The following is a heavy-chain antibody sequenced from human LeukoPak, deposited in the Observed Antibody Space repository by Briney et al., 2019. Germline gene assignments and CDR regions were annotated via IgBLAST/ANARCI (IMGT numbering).Heavy chain of an antibody. D-gene: IGHD3-16*01. CDR3: ARVQVTTFWGGFDY. J-gene: IGHJ4*02. CDR1: GFTFSSYS. Sequence: GGSLRLSCAASGFTFSSYSMNWVRQAPGKGLEWVSYISSSSSIRYYADSVKGRFTISRDNAKNSLYLQMNSLRAEDTAVYYCARVQVTTFWGGFDYWGQGTLVTVSS. CDR2: ISSSSSIR. V-gene: IGHV3-48*01.